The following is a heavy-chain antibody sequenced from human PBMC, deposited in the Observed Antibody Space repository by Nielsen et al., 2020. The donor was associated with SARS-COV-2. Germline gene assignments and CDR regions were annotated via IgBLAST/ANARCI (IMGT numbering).Heavy chain of an antibody. D-gene: IGHD5-18*01. CDR3: ATGDSYGYPGWFDP. Sequence: SETLSLTCTVSGGSISSGSYYWGWIRQPPGKGLEWIGSIYYSGSTYYNPSLKSRVTISVDTSKNQFSLKLSSVTAADTAVYYCATGDSYGYPGWFDPWGQGTLVTVSS. CDR1: GGSISSGSYY. J-gene: IGHJ5*02. CDR2: IYYSGST. V-gene: IGHV4-39*01.